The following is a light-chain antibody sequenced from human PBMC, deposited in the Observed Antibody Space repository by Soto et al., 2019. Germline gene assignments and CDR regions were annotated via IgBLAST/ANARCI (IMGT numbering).Light chain of an antibody. CDR2: DVN. CDR1: SRDVGGYNY. CDR3: SSYTGSSTFV. J-gene: IGLJ1*01. Sequence: QSALTQPASVSGSPGQSITISCTGTSRDVGGYNYVSWYQQLPGKAPKLMIYDVNNRPSGVSNRFSGSKSGNTASLTISGLQAEDEADYYCSSYTGSSTFVFGTGTKLTVL. V-gene: IGLV2-14*01.